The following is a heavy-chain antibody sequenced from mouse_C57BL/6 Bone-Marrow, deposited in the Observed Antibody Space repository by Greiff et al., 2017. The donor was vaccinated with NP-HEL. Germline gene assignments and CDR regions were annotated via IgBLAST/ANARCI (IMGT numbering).Heavy chain of an antibody. J-gene: IGHJ3*01. Sequence: QVQLKQPGAELVRPGSSVKLSCKASGYTFTSYWMHWVKQRPIQGLEWIGNIDPSDSETHYNQKFKDKATLTVDKSSSTAYMQLSSLTSKDSAVYYCARGAAQATFPSWFAYWGQGTLVTVSA. CDR2: IDPSDSET. V-gene: IGHV1-52*01. CDR3: ARGAAQATFPSWFAY. CDR1: GYTFTSYW. D-gene: IGHD3-2*02.